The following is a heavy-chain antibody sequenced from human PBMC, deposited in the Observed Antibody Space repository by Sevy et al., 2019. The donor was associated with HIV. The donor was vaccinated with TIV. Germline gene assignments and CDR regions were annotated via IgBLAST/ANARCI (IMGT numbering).Heavy chain of an antibody. CDR2: IYYSGST. Sequence: SETLSLTCTVSGGSISSYYWSWIRQPPGKGLEWIGYIYYSGSTNYNPSLKSRVTISVDTSKNQFSLKLSSVTAADTGVYYCARGVRSSSLYYYGMDVWGQGTTVTVSS. J-gene: IGHJ6*02. CDR3: ARGVRSSSLYYYGMDV. D-gene: IGHD6-6*01. V-gene: IGHV4-59*13. CDR1: GGSISSYY.